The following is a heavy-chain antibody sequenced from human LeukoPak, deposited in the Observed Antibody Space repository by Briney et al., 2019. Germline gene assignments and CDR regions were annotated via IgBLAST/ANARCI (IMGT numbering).Heavy chain of an antibody. CDR2: IYYRGST. CDR1: GGSISSSSYY. V-gene: IGHV4-39*01. Sequence: SETLSLTCTVSGGSISSSSYYWGWLRQPPGKGLEWIGSIYYRGSTYYTPSLKSRVTISVDTSKNQFSLKLSSVTAADTAVYYCARLNYYDSRDNYYYMDVWGKGTTVTVSS. CDR3: ARLNYYDSRDNYYYMDV. D-gene: IGHD3-22*01. J-gene: IGHJ6*03.